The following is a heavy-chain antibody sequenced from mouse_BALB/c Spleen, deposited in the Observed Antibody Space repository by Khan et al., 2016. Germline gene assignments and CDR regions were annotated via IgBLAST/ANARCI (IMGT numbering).Heavy chain of an antibody. Sequence: QVRLQQSGAELVKPGASVKLSCKASGYTFTSYYMYWVKQRPGQGLEWIGEINPSNGDTNFNERFKSKATQTVDKSSSTTYMQFSSLTSEDSAVYYCTRAGYDYPFAYWGQGTLVTVSA. V-gene: IGHV1S81*02. J-gene: IGHJ3*01. D-gene: IGHD2-4*01. CDR3: TRAGYDYPFAY. CDR2: INPSNGDT. CDR1: GYTFTSYY.